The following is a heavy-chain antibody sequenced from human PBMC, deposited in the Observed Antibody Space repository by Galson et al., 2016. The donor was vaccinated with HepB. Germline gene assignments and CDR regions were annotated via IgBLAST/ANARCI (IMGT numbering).Heavy chain of an antibody. Sequence: SLRLSCAASGFTFSSYAMSWVRQAPGKGLEWVSAISGSGGSTYYADSVKGRFTISRDNSKNTLYLQMNSLRAEDTAVYYCAKSFISYGSGSYYPFDYWGQGNLVTVSS. V-gene: IGHV3-23*01. CDR2: ISGSGGST. D-gene: IGHD3-10*01. CDR3: AKSFISYGSGSYYPFDY. J-gene: IGHJ4*02. CDR1: GFTFSSYA.